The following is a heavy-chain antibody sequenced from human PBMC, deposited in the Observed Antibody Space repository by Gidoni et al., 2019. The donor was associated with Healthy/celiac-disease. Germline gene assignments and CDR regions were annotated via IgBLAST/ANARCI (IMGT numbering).Heavy chain of an antibody. J-gene: IGHJ1*01. CDR1: GYTFSSYG. V-gene: IGHV3-74*01. Sequence: EVQLEESGGGLVKPGGYLRLSSAAPGYTFSSYGMHWVRQAPGKELVGSARIDSDGSSTSYADSVMGQFTISRDNAKTTLYLQLDCLGAGDTAVYYCARVEQLVQNFQHWGQGTLVTVSA. CDR3: ARVEQLVQNFQH. D-gene: IGHD6-6*01. CDR2: IDSDGSST.